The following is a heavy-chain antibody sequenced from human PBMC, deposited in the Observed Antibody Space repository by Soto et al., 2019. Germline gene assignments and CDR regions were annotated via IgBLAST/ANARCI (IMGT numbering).Heavy chain of an antibody. CDR2: ISASGGTT. CDR3: AKEFGAD. J-gene: IGHJ4*02. CDR1: GFTFSNYA. D-gene: IGHD3-10*01. Sequence: PGGSLRLSCAAPGFTFSNYAMSWVRQAPGKGLEWVSEISASGGTTYHADSVKGRFTISRDNSKNMLYLQKNSLRVEDSAEYYCAKEFGADWGQGTQVTVSS. V-gene: IGHV3-23*01.